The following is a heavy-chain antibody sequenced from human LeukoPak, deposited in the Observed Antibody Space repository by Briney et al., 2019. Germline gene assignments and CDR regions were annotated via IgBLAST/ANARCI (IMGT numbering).Heavy chain of an antibody. CDR1: GDSVSSNSAA. Sequence: SQTLSLTCAISGDSVSSNSAAWNWIRQSPSRGLEWLGRTYYRSKWYNDYAVSVKSRITITPDTSKNQFSLQLNSVTPEDTAVYYCARELTIFGVVIQRYDTFDIWGQGTMVTVSS. V-gene: IGHV6-1*01. CDR2: TYYRSKWYN. J-gene: IGHJ3*02. D-gene: IGHD3-3*01. CDR3: ARELTIFGVVIQRYDTFDI.